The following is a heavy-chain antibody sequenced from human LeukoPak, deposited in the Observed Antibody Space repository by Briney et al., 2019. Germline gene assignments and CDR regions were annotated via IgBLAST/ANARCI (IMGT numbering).Heavy chain of an antibody. CDR3: ARDRVSSSSGPADYYYGVDV. D-gene: IGHD6-6*01. V-gene: IGHV3-33*01. CDR1: GFIFSSYG. J-gene: IGHJ6*02. CDR2: IWFDENNR. Sequence: PGRSLRLSCAASGFIFSSYGMHWVRQAPGKGLEWVAIIWFDENNRYYGDSVKGRFTISRDNSKNTLDLQMDSLRVEDTAVYYCARDRVSSSSGPADYYYGVDVWGQGTTVTVSS.